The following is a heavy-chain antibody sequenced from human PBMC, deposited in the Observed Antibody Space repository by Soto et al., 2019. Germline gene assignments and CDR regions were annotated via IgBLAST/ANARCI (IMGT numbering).Heavy chain of an antibody. J-gene: IGHJ4*02. CDR1: GGSVANIDYY. Sequence: SETLSLTCTVSGGSVANIDYYWGWIRQSPGKGLEWIGYIYYNGSTCYNPSLHSRLTISIDTSKNQFSLKLTSVTAADTAMYYCGRDGNSNWGRGTLVTVSS. CDR2: IYYNGST. D-gene: IGHD6-13*01. V-gene: IGHV4-30-4*01. CDR3: GRDGNSN.